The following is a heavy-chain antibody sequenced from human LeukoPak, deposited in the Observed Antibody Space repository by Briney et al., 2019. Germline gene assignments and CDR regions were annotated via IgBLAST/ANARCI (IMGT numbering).Heavy chain of an antibody. V-gene: IGHV3-53*01. CDR3: ARVRTDYDFWSGYRYYYYYMDV. D-gene: IGHD3-3*01. J-gene: IGHJ6*03. Sequence: PGGSLTLSCAASGFTVSSNFMSWVRQAPGKGLEWVSLTYSAGSTYYSDSVKGRSTISRDNSKNTLDLQMNSLRVEDTAVYYCARVRTDYDFWSGYRYYYYYMDVWGKGTTVTVSS. CDR1: GFTVSSNF. CDR2: TYSAGST.